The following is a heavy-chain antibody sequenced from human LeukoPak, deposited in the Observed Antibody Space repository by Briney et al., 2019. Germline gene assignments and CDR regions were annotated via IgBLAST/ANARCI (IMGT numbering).Heavy chain of an antibody. D-gene: IGHD5-24*01. V-gene: IGHV4-59*01. J-gene: IGHJ4*02. CDR3: AREAGYNNFDY. CDR2: IYYSGST. Sequence: SETLPLTCTVSGGSISNYYWSWIRQPPGKGLEWIGYIYYSGSTNYNPSVKSRVTISVDTSKNQFSLQLSSLTAADTAVYYCAREAGYNNFDYWGQGTLVTVSS. CDR1: GGSISNYY.